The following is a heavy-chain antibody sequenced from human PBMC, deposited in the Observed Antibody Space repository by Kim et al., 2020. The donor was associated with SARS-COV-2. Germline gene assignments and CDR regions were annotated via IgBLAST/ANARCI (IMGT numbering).Heavy chain of an antibody. D-gene: IGHD4-17*01. Sequence: SETLSLTCTVSGGSISSYYWSWIRQPPGKGLEWIGYIYYSGSTNYNPSLKSRVTISVDTSKNQFSLKLSSVTDADTAVYYCASLYGDRYYYYGMDVWGQGTTVTVSS. CDR2: IYYSGST. CDR3: ASLYGDRYYYYGMDV. J-gene: IGHJ6*02. CDR1: GGSISSYY. V-gene: IGHV4-59*08.